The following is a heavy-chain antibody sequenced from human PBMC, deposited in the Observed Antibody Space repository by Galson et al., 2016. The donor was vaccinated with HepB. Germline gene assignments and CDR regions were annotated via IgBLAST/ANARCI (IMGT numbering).Heavy chain of an antibody. J-gene: IGHJ5*02. Sequence: PALVKPTQTLTLTCTFSGFSISTSGMCVSWIRQPPGKALEWLALIDWDDRKYYSTSLKTRLTISKDTSINQVVLTMTNMDPVDSATYYCARMDRDNDSGYNRFDPWGPGTLGTVSS. D-gene: IGHD6-25*01. V-gene: IGHV2-70*01. CDR1: GFSISTSGMC. CDR2: IDWDDRK. CDR3: ARMDRDNDSGYNRFDP.